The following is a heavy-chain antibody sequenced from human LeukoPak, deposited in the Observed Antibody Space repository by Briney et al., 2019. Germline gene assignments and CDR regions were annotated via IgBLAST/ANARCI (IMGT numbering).Heavy chain of an antibody. J-gene: IGHJ3*02. V-gene: IGHV4-34*01. CDR3: ARGSSWYDAFDI. Sequence: SETLSLTCAVYGGSFSGYYWSWIRQPPGKGLGSIGGICNSGSTYCNSSLKSRVTISVDTSKNQFSLKLSSVTAADTAVYYCARGSSWYDAFDIWGQGTMVTVSS. D-gene: IGHD6-13*01. CDR1: GGSFSGYY. CDR2: ICNSGST.